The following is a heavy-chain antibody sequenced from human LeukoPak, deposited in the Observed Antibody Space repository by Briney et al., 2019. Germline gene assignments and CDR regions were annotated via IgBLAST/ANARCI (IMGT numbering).Heavy chain of an antibody. V-gene: IGHV4-59*01. CDR2: ISYSGST. CDR1: GGSITSTYY. CDR3: ARDHQGTAAGFAP. J-gene: IGHJ5*02. D-gene: IGHD6-13*01. Sequence: SETLSLTYTVSGGSITSTYYWTWIRQPPGKGLEWIGYISYSGSTNYNPSLQSRVTISIDTSKNQFSLKLSSVTAADTSVYYCARDHQGTAAGFAPWGQGTLATVSS.